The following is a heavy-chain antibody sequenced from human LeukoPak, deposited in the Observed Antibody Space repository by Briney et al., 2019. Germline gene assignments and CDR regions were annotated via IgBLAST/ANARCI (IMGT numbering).Heavy chain of an antibody. CDR2: INWNGGST. V-gene: IGHV3-20*04. CDR3: AKGDDSSGYYHLIDY. Sequence: GGSLRLSCAASGFTFDDYAMSWVRQAPGKGLEWVSRINWNGGSTSYADSVKGRFTISRDNAKNSLYLQMNSLRAEDTAVYYCAKGDDSSGYYHLIDYWGQGTLVTVSS. J-gene: IGHJ4*02. CDR1: GFTFDDYA. D-gene: IGHD3-22*01.